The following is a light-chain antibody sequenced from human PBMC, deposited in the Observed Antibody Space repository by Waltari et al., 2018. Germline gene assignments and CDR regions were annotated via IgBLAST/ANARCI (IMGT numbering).Light chain of an antibody. CDR2: EVD. V-gene: IGLV2-8*01. CDR3: SSYRGDYNWV. CDR1: SSDLCGHNR. Sequence: QSALTQPPSASGSPGQSVTISCTGTSSDLCGHNRVSWYQQYPGTAPKLIIYEVDKRPSGVPDRFSGSRSGNTASLTVSGLQADDESVYYCSSYRGDYNWVFGGGTKLTVL. J-gene: IGLJ2*01.